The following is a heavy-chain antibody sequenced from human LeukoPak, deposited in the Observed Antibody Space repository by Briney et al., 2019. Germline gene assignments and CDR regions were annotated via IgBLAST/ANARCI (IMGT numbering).Heavy chain of an antibody. V-gene: IGHV3-48*01. CDR2: ISSSSSTI. Sequence: GGSLRLSCAASGFTFSSYSMTWVRQAPGKGLEWVSYISSSSSTIYYADSVKGRFTISRDNAKNSLYLQMNSLRAEDTAVYYCARGGPGSSGWYLNWFDPWGQGTLVTVSS. D-gene: IGHD6-19*01. CDR1: GFTFSSYS. CDR3: ARGGPGSSGWYLNWFDP. J-gene: IGHJ5*02.